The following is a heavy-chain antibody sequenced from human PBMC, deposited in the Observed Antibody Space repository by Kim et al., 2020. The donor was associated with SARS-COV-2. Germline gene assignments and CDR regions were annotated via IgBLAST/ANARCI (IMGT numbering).Heavy chain of an antibody. Sequence: GGSLRLSCAASGFTFSSYAMSWVRQAPGKGLEWVSAISGSGGSTYYADSVKGRFTISRDNSKNTLYLQMNSLRAEDTAVYYCAKLGGGVGAPRPSHYFDYWGQGTLVTVSS. CDR2: ISGSGGST. CDR1: GFTFSSYA. D-gene: IGHD1-26*01. J-gene: IGHJ4*02. CDR3: AKLGGGVGAPRPSHYFDY. V-gene: IGHV3-23*01.